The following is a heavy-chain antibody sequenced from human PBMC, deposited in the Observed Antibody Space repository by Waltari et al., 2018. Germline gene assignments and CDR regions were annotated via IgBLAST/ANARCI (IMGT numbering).Heavy chain of an antibody. D-gene: IGHD1-1*01. CDR3: ATWRENAFDV. J-gene: IGHJ3*01. Sequence: QVQLVQSGAEMKKRGASVKVSCEASGYTFTGYFIHWVRPAPGQGLEWMGRINPNMGGTNYAKKFKGSVTLTRDKSLNTAYMDLSRLTSADTGMYYCATWRENAFDVWGQGTMVTVST. V-gene: IGHV1-2*05. CDR1: GYTFTGYF. CDR2: INPNMGGT.